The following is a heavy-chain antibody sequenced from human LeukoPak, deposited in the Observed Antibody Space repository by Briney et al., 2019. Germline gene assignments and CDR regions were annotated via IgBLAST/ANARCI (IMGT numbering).Heavy chain of an antibody. V-gene: IGHV4-34*01. CDR3: ARGQAVLLCFGDRNWFDP. CDR1: GGSFSGYY. Sequence: SETLSLTCAVYGGSFSGYYWSWIRQPPGKGLEWIGEINHSGSTNYNPSLKSRVTISVDTSKNQFSLKLSSVTAADTAVYYCARGQAVLLCFGDRNWFDPWGQGTLVTVSS. J-gene: IGHJ5*02. D-gene: IGHD3-10*01. CDR2: INHSGST.